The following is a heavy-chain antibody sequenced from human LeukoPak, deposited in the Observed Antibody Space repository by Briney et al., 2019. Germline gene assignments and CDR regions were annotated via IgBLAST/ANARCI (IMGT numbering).Heavy chain of an antibody. V-gene: IGHV3-23*01. CDR1: GFTFSDYA. CDR2: ILGSGGST. CDR3: AKWGDYDVLTGYYVPDY. J-gene: IGHJ4*02. D-gene: IGHD3-9*01. Sequence: GASLRLSCAASGFTFSDYAMSWVRQAPGEGLEWVSAILGSGGSTYYADSVKGRFTVSRDNSKSTLYLQMNSLRAEDTALYYCAKWGDYDVLTGYYVPDYWGQGTLVAVSS.